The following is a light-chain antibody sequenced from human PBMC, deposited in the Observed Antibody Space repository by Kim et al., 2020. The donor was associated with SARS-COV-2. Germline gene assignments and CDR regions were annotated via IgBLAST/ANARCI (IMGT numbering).Light chain of an antibody. V-gene: IGLV2-8*01. J-gene: IGLJ2*01. Sequence: QSALTQPPSASGSPGQSVTISCTGTSGDVGGYNYVSWYQQHPGKAPKLMIFEVNNRPSGVPDRFSASKAGNTASLTVSGLQADDEAEYYCCSYAGNSLVFGGGTKVTVL. CDR1: SGDVGGYNY. CDR3: CSYAGNSLV. CDR2: EVN.